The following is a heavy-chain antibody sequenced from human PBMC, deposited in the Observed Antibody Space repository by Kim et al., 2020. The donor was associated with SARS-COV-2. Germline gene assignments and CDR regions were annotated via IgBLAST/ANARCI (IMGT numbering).Heavy chain of an antibody. CDR3: ARVVDSSGWYFFAY. CDR1: GFSFSTYA. V-gene: IGHV3-64*02. J-gene: IGHJ4*02. Sequence: GGSLRLSCAASGFSFSTYAIHWVRQTPGKGLEYVSAISTDGAMTKYADSVKGRFTVSRDNSKNTLYLQMGSLRPEDTAVYYCARVVDSSGWYFFAYWGQG. D-gene: IGHD6-19*01. CDR2: ISTDGAMT.